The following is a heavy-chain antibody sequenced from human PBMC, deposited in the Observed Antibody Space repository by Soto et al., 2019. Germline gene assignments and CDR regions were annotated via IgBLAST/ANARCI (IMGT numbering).Heavy chain of an antibody. D-gene: IGHD5-12*01. J-gene: IGHJ6*02. CDR3: ARPYGVATSYHYYYGMDV. V-gene: IGHV1-8*01. CDR1: GYTFTTYD. CDR2: MNPNTGNT. Sequence: GASVKVSCKASGYTFTTYDINWVRQATGQGLEWMGWMNPNTGNTGSAQKFQGRVTMTRNTSISTAYMELSSLRSEDTAVYYCARPYGVATSYHYYYGMDVWGQGTTVTVSS.